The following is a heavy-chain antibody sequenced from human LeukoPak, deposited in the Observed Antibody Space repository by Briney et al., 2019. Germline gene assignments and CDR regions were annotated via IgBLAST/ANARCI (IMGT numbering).Heavy chain of an antibody. CDR1: GGTNYA. V-gene: IGHV1-8*02. CDR2: ISAYNGNT. CDR3: ARGGCSSTSCYVIYYYYMDV. D-gene: IGHD2-2*01. J-gene: IGHJ6*03. Sequence: ASVKVSCKVSGGTNYAISWVRQAPGQGLEWMGWISAYNGNTNYAQKFQGRVTMTRNTSISTAYMELSSLRSEDTAVYYCARGGCSSTSCYVIYYYYMDVWGKGTTVTISS.